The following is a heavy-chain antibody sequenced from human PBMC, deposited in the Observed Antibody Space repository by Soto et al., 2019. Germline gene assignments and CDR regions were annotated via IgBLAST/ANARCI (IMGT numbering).Heavy chain of an antibody. CDR1: GYTFTSYG. Sequence: ASVKVSCKASGYTFTSYGISWVRQAPGQGLEWMGWINAGNGNTKYAQKLQGRVTITRDTSASTAYMELSSLRSEDTAVYYCARSIVVVTAADYWGQGTLVTVSS. CDR2: INAGNGNT. V-gene: IGHV1-18*01. CDR3: ARSIVVVTAADY. D-gene: IGHD2-21*02. J-gene: IGHJ4*02.